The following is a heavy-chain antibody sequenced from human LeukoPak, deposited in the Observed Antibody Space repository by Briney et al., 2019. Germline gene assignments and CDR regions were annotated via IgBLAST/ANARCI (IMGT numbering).Heavy chain of an antibody. Sequence: GGSLRLSCAASGFTFSSYWMHWVRQAPGKGLVWVSRINPDGTTTSYADSVKGRFTISRDNAKDTVYLQMNSLRAEDTAVYYCARVSIGWYSFDYWGQGTLVTVSS. CDR2: INPDGTTT. D-gene: IGHD6-19*01. V-gene: IGHV3-74*01. CDR1: GFTFSSYW. CDR3: ARVSIGWYSFDY. J-gene: IGHJ4*02.